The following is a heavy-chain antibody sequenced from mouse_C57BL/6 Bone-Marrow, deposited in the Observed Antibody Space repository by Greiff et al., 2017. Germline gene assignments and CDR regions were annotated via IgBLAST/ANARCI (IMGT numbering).Heavy chain of an antibody. Sequence: QVQLQQPGAELVMPGASVKLSCKASGYTFTSYWMHWVKQRPGQGLEWIGEIYPSDGYTNYNQKFKGKSTLTVDKSSSTAYMQLSSLTSEDSAVYYCGRETLFGCAYWGQGTLVTVSA. CDR3: GRETLFGCAY. CDR1: GYTFTSYW. D-gene: IGHD1-1*01. J-gene: IGHJ3*01. CDR2: IYPSDGYT. V-gene: IGHV1-69*01.